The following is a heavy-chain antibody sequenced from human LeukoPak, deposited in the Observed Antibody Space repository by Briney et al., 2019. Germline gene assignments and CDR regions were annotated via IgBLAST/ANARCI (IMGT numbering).Heavy chain of an antibody. CDR2: INGDGSEK. CDR1: GFTFGHYW. J-gene: IGHJ4*02. D-gene: IGHD6-19*01. CDR3: AREGGAWSEGAY. V-gene: IGHV3-7*01. Sequence: PGGSLRLSCAASGFTFGHYWMKWVRQAPGKGLEWVAKINGDGSEKYYVDSVEGRFTISRVNAKNSMYLQMHSLRAEDTAVYYCAREGGAWSEGAYWGQGDLVTVS.